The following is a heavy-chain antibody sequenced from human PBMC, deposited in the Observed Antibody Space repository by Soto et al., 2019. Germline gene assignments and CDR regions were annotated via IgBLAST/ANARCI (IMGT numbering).Heavy chain of an antibody. CDR1: DGSSTSGGYD. CDR2: IYYSGST. D-gene: IGHD6-6*01. V-gene: IGHV4-30-4*08. CDR3: ARERPDGARLDP. J-gene: IGHJ5*02. Sequence: LSVPCTVSDGSSTSGGYDWSFIRQHPGKGLEWIGYIYYSGSTYYNPSLKSRVTISVDTSKNQFSLKLSSVTAADTAVYYCARERPDGARLDPWGQGTLVTVSS.